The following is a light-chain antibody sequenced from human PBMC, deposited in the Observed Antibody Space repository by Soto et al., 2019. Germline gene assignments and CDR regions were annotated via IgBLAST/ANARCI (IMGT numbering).Light chain of an antibody. CDR3: QQYCSPPWA. J-gene: IGKJ1*01. CDR2: AAS. Sequence: IVLTQSPGTLSLSPGERATLSCRASQSVGSNFLAWYQQKRGQAPRILIYAASNRASGIPDRFSGSGSGSDFTLTSSRLEPEDFAVYYCQQYCSPPWAFGQGTRVEI. V-gene: IGKV3-20*01. CDR1: QSVGSNF.